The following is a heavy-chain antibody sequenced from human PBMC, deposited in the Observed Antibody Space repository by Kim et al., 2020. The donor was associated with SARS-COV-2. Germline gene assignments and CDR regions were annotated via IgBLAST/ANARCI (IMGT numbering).Heavy chain of an antibody. D-gene: IGHD3-16*01. CDR2: IKPDGSEK. J-gene: IGHJ4*02. CDR1: GFTFSSYW. V-gene: IGHV3-7*01. CDR3: AGFGIEAATDY. Sequence: GGSLRLSCTASGFTFSSYWMTWVRQAPGKGLEWVANIKPDGSEKYYVDSMKGRFTISRDNALLSVYLQMNSKRVEDTAEYHCAGFGIEAATDYWAQGTM.